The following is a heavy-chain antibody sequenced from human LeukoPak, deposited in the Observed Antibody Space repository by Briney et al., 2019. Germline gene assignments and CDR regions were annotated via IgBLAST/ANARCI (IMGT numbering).Heavy chain of an antibody. V-gene: IGHV4-59*01. CDR1: GGSISSYY. J-gene: IGHJ3*02. D-gene: IGHD3-9*01. CDR2: IYYSGST. CDR3: ARDGLRYFASWALDI. Sequence: SETLSLTCTVSGGSISSYYWSWIRQPPGKGLEWIGYIYYSGSTNYNPSLKSRVTISVDTSKNQFSLKLSSVTAADTAVYYCARDGLRYFASWALDIWGQGTMVTVSS.